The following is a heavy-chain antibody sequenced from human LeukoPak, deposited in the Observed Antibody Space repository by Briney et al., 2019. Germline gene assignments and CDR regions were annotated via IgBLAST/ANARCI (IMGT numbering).Heavy chain of an antibody. CDR3: ATSIGSKNAFHI. D-gene: IGHD3-10*01. CDR2: VSYSGGT. J-gene: IGHJ3*02. Sequence: PSETLSLTCSVSGASITSLYWTWIRQPPGRGLEWIGFVSYSGGTNYNPSLKSRLYMSMDTSKNQFSLNLGSVTASDTAVYFCATSIGSKNAFHIWGRGTAVTVSS. V-gene: IGHV4-59*08. CDR1: GASITSLY.